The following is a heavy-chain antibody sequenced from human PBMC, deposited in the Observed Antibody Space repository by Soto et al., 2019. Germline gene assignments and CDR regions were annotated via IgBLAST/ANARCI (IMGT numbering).Heavy chain of an antibody. CDR3: AKRFLALAGGWYLDS. J-gene: IGHJ4*02. V-gene: IGHV3-33*06. CDR1: GFTFSSFG. CDR2: IWYDGSKK. Sequence: PGGSLRLSCAASGFTFSSFGMHWVRQAPGKGLEWVSLIWYDGSKKSYGDSVKGRFTTSRDNSRNTVYLQMNSLRADDTAVYYCAKRFLALAGGWYLDSWGQGTLVTVSS. D-gene: IGHD6-19*01.